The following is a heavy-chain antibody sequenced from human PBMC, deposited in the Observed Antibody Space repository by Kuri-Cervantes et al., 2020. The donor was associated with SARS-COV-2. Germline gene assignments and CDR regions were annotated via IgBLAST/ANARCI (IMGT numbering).Heavy chain of an antibody. CDR3: AKGSIVATIAYYFDY. D-gene: IGHD5-12*01. CDR2: ISSSSSYI. Sequence: GGSLRLSCAASGFTFSSYSMNWVRQAPGKGLEWVSSISSSSSYIYYADSVKGRFTISRDNAKNSLYLQMNSLRAEDTALYYCAKGSIVATIAYYFDYWGQGTLVTVSS. CDR1: GFTFSSYS. V-gene: IGHV3-21*04. J-gene: IGHJ4*02.